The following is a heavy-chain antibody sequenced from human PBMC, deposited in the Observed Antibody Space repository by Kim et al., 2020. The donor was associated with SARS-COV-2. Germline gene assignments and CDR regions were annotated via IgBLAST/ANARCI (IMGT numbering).Heavy chain of an antibody. Sequence: GGSLRLSCAASGFTFSSYSMNWVRQAPGKGLEWVSYISSSSSTIYYADSVKGRFTISRDNAKNSLYLQMNSLRAEDTAVYYCVRDRDDILTGYYTHWGQGTLVTVSS. J-gene: IGHJ4*02. D-gene: IGHD3-9*01. CDR2: ISSSSSTI. CDR3: VRDRDDILTGYYTH. CDR1: GFTFSSYS. V-gene: IGHV3-48*04.